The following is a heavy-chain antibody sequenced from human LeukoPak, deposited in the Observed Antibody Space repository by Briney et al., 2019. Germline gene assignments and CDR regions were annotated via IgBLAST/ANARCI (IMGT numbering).Heavy chain of an antibody. Sequence: SETLSLTCTVSGGSISSYYWSWIRQPPGKGLEWIGYIYYSGSTNYNPSLKSRVTISVDTSKNQFSLKLSSVTAADTAVYYCARDLGVRVAAMVTGDAFDIWGQGTMVTVSS. J-gene: IGHJ3*02. D-gene: IGHD5-18*01. CDR1: GGSISSYY. CDR3: ARDLGVRVAAMVTGDAFDI. CDR2: IYYSGST. V-gene: IGHV4-59*12.